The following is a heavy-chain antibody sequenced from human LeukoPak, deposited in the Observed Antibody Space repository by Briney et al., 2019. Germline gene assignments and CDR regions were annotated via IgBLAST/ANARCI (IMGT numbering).Heavy chain of an antibody. CDR2: IYSGGST. V-gene: IGHV3-53*01. Sequence: GVLRLSLAAPWVTLRINFMSWGRPAPREGVGGGSVIYSGGSTYYADSVKGRFTISRDNSKNTLYLQMNSLRAEDTAVYYCARDDTSSSGFDPWGQGTLVTVSS. D-gene: IGHD6-6*01. CDR1: WVTLRINF. CDR3: ARDDTSSSGFDP. J-gene: IGHJ5*02.